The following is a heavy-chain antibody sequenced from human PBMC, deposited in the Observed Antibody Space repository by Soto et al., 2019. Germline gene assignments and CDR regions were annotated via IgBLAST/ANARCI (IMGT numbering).Heavy chain of an antibody. CDR2: ISYDGSDK. CDR1: GFTFSSYG. Sequence: QVQLVESGEGVVQPGRSLRLSCAASGFTFSSYGIHWVCQAPGKGLDWVAFISYDGSDKLYADSVKGRFTISRDNSKNTLFLQMNSLRAEDTALYYCARDLQVAIFGVLIRYYGMYVWGQGTTVTVSS. CDR3: ARDLQVAIFGVLIRYYGMYV. D-gene: IGHD3-3*01. J-gene: IGHJ6*02. V-gene: IGHV3-30-3*01.